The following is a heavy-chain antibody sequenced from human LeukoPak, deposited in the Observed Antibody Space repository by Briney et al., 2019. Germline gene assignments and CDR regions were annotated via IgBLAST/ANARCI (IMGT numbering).Heavy chain of an antibody. D-gene: IGHD5-18*01. V-gene: IGHV4-59*01. CDR2: IYYSGST. J-gene: IGHJ6*03. CDR1: GGSISSYY. Sequence: SETLSLTCTVSGGSISSYYWSWIRQPPGKGLEWIGYIYYSGSTSYNPSLKSRVTISVDTSKNQFSLKLSSVTAADTAVYYCARDIGWGRRGYSYGYSRYMDVWGKGTTVTISS. CDR3: ARDIGWGRRGYSYGYSRYMDV.